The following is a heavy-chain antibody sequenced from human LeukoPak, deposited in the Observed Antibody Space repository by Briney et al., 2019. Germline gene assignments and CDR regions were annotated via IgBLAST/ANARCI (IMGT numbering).Heavy chain of an antibody. Sequence: GGSLRLSCAASGFTFSDYYMSWIRQAPGKGLEWVSYISSSGSTIYYADSVKGRFTISRDNAQNSPYLQMNSLRAEDTAVYYCARLLRYTDFDYWGQGTLVTVSS. D-gene: IGHD5-12*01. V-gene: IGHV3-11*01. J-gene: IGHJ4*02. CDR2: ISSSGSTI. CDR1: GFTFSDYY. CDR3: ARLLRYTDFDY.